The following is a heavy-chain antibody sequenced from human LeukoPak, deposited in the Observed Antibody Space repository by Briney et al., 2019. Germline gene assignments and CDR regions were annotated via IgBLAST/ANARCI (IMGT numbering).Heavy chain of an antibody. V-gene: IGHV1-18*01. J-gene: IGHJ4*02. CDR3: ARVDLLTGYYFFDY. CDR1: GYTFTSYD. Sequence: GASVKVSCKASGYTFTSYDVNWVRQATGQGLEWVGWIRGDNGNTNYAQKLQGRVTMTTDTSTSTAYMELRSLGPDETAVYYCARVDLLTGYYFFDYWGQGTLVTVSS. CDR2: IRGDNGNT. D-gene: IGHD3-9*01.